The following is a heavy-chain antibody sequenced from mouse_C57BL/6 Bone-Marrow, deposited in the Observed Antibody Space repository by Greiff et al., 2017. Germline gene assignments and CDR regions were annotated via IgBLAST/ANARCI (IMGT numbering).Heavy chain of an antibody. CDR3: ARELGLITTN. J-gene: IGHJ2*01. CDR1: GYTFTSYW. CDR2: IDPSDSYT. V-gene: IGHV1-50*01. Sequence: QVQLQQPGAELVKPGASVKLSCKASGYTFTSYWMQWVKQRPGQGLEWIGEIDPSDSYTNYNQKFKGKATLTVDTSSSTAYMQLSSLTSEDSAVYYCARELGLITTNWGQGTTLTVSS. D-gene: IGHD1-1*01.